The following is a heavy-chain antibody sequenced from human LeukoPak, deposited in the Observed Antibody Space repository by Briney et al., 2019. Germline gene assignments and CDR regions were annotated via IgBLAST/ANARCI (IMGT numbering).Heavy chain of an antibody. CDR2: IGDAGT. D-gene: IGHD3-16*01. CDR3: AKNLGPFDV. V-gene: IGHV3-23*01. CDR1: GFTFNDFA. J-gene: IGHJ3*01. Sequence: PEGSLRLSCAASGFTFNDFAMTWVRQAPGKGLEWVSSIGDAGTYYADSVKGRFTISRDNSKNMLYLQLNSLRAGDTAMYYCAKNLGPFDVRGQGTMVTVSS.